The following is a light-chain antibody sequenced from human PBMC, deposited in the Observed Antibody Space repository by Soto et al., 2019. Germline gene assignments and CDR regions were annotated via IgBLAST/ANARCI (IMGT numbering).Light chain of an antibody. CDR3: QQYYNMLT. Sequence: DIVMTQSPDSLAVSLGERVTINCKSSQTVLYSSNNKNYLAWYQQKPGQPPKLLIYWASTRESGVPDRFSGSGSGTDFTLTISSLQTEDVAVYYCQQYYNMLTFGGGTKVEIK. CDR1: QTVLYSSNNKNY. V-gene: IGKV4-1*01. CDR2: WAS. J-gene: IGKJ4*01.